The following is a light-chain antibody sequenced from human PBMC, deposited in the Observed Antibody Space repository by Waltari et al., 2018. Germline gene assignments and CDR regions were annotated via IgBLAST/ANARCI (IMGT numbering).Light chain of an antibody. Sequence: DIQMTQSPSSLSASVGDRVTFTCRASQGIRNDLGWYQQKPGKPPKRLIYTASTLQSGVPSRFSGTGSGTEFTLTISSRQPEDCATYYCLQHTYPWTFGQGTKVEIK. CDR2: TAS. J-gene: IGKJ1*01. CDR1: QGIRND. CDR3: LQHTYPWT. V-gene: IGKV1-17*01.